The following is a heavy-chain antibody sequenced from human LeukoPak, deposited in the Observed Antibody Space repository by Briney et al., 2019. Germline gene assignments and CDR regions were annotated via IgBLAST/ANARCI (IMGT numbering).Heavy chain of an antibody. V-gene: IGHV3-30*18. J-gene: IGHJ4*02. CDR1: GFTFSGYG. Sequence: PGRSLRLSCAASGFTFSGYGMHWVRQVPVKGLQWLAVVSHDGHTKYYEDSVKGRFTISRDNFKNTVSLQMNSLRADDTAVYFCAKEAATSQIDYWGQGTQVTVSS. D-gene: IGHD6-25*01. CDR3: AKEAATSQIDY. CDR2: VSHDGHTK.